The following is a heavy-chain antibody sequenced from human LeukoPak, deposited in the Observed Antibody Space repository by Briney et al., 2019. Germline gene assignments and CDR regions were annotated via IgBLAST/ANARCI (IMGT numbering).Heavy chain of an antibody. D-gene: IGHD2-15*01. CDR3: ARGRVGRTMWY. CDR2: MNPNSGST. J-gene: IGHJ4*02. Sequence: GASVKVSCKASGYTFTSYDINWLRQAAGQGLEWMGWMNPNSGSTGYAQNFQGRVTMTRNTSTSTAYMELSSLRSEDTAVYYCARGRVGRTMWYWGQGTLVTVSS. CDR1: GYTFTSYD. V-gene: IGHV1-8*01.